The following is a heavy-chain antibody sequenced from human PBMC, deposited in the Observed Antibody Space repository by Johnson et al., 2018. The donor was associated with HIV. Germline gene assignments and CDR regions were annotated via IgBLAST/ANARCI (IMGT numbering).Heavy chain of an antibody. V-gene: IGHV3-30*14. CDR2: ISYDGSNK. CDR3: AIGGSTGPQTIFGVVSAFDF. D-gene: IGHD3-3*01. CDR1: GFTFSSYA. Sequence: QVQLVESGGGVVQPGRSLRLSCAASGFTFSSYAMHWVRQAPGKGLEWVAVISYDGSNKYYADSVKGRFTISRDNSKNTLYLQMNSLRAEDTAVYYCAIGGSTGPQTIFGVVSAFDFWGQGTMVTVSS. J-gene: IGHJ3*01.